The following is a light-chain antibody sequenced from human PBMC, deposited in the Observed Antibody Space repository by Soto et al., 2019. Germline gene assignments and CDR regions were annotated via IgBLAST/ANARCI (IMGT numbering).Light chain of an antibody. CDR2: TAS. J-gene: IGKJ4*01. CDR3: QQLYTYPLT. Sequence: DIQLTQSPSFLSASVGYRVTVTCRASQGINSYLAWYQQKPGKAPKLLIYTASTFQSGVPSRFSGSGSGTAFTLTITRLQPEDFAAYYCQQLYTYPLTFGGGTKVDIK. CDR1: QGINSY. V-gene: IGKV1-9*01.